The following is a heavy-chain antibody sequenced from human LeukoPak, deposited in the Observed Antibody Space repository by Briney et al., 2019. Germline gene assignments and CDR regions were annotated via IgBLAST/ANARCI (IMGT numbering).Heavy chain of an antibody. Sequence: GGSLRLSCAASGFTFSSYAMSWVRLAPGKGLEWVSAISGSGGSTYYADSVKGRFTISRDISKSTLYLQMNSLRAEDTAVYYCAKGEYFHRYYFDYWGQGTPVTVSS. CDR3: AKGEYFHRYYFDY. CDR1: GFTFSSYA. CDR2: ISGSGGST. V-gene: IGHV3-23*01. D-gene: IGHD3-16*01. J-gene: IGHJ4*02.